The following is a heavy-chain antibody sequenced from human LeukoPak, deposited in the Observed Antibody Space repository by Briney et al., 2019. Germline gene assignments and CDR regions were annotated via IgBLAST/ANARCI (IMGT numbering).Heavy chain of an antibody. J-gene: IGHJ6*03. D-gene: IGHD5-18*01. Sequence: PSETLSLTCTVSAGSNRGFFWSWIRQPPGKGLEWIGYISYSGSTNYNPSLKSRVTISADTSKNQVSLKLSSVTAADTAVYYCARTYRYGSFPVYHFYMDVWGKGTTVTVSS. V-gene: IGHV4-59*01. CDR3: ARTYRYGSFPVYHFYMDV. CDR2: ISYSGST. CDR1: AGSNRGFF.